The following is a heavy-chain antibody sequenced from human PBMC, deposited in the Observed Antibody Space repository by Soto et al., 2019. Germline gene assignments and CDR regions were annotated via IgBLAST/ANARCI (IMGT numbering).Heavy chain of an antibody. CDR1: CGSISSGDYY. Sequence: SETLSLTCTVACGSISSGDYYWSWIRQPPGKGLEWIGYIYYSGSTYYNPSLKSRVTISVDTSKNQFSLKLSSVTAADTAVYYCASQVYCSGGSCYRAEYFQHWGQGTLVTVSS. CDR2: IYYSGST. CDR3: ASQVYCSGGSCYRAEYFQH. J-gene: IGHJ1*01. V-gene: IGHV4-30-4*01. D-gene: IGHD2-15*01.